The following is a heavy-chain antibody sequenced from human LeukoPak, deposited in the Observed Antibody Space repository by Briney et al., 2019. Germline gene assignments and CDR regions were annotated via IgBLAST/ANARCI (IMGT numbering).Heavy chain of an antibody. D-gene: IGHD1-1*01. J-gene: IGHJ4*02. Sequence: GGSLRLSCAASGFTFSSYEMNWVRQAPGKGLEWVSYISSSGSTIYYADSVKSRFTISRDNAKNSLYLQMNSLRAEDTAVYYCARDAPRGNDLDYWGQGTLVTVSS. CDR1: GFTFSSYE. CDR2: ISSSGSTI. V-gene: IGHV3-48*03. CDR3: ARDAPRGNDLDY.